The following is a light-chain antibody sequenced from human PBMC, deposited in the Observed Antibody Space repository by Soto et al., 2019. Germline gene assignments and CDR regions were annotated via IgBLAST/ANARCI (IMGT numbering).Light chain of an antibody. CDR2: VAS. CDR1: QSLSSNS. Sequence: EIVLTQSPGTLSLSPGERATLSCRASQSLSSNSLAWYQKRPGQSPSLLIYVASRRATGIPDRFAGSGSRTDFTLTISRLEPDDFAAYYCQQYGSTPPTFGPGTKVDIK. V-gene: IGKV3-20*01. J-gene: IGKJ3*01. CDR3: QQYGSTPPT.